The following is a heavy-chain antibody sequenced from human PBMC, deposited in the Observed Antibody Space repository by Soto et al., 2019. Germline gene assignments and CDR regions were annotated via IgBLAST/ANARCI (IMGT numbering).Heavy chain of an antibody. CDR1: GGSISSGGYY. Sequence: QVQLQESGPGLVKPSQTLSLTCTVSGGSISSGGYYWSWIRQHPGKGLEWIGYIYYSGSTYYNPSLKSRDTISVDTSKNQFSLKLSSLTAADTAVYYCSRSVVPAASPFDYWGQGTLVTVSS. J-gene: IGHJ4*02. CDR2: IYYSGST. D-gene: IGHD2-2*01. CDR3: SRSVVPAASPFDY. V-gene: IGHV4-31*03.